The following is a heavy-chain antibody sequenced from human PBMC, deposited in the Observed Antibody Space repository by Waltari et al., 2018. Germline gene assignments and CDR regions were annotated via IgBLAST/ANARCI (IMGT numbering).Heavy chain of an antibody. V-gene: IGHV3-30*03. J-gene: IGHJ4*02. Sequence: QEQLVESGGGVVQPGRSLRLSCAASGFIFNKYGMHWVRQAPGKGLEWVAVLSHDGYLKHYGDTVRGRFTISRDNSKNTTYLRMTSLRAEDAAIYYCARLYSSAWHGDWGQGTLVTVSS. CDR3: ARLYSSAWHGD. CDR1: GFIFNKYG. CDR2: LSHDGYLK. D-gene: IGHD6-19*01.